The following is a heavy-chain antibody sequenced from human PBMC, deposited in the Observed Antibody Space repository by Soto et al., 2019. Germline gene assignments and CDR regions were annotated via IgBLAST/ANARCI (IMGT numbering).Heavy chain of an antibody. V-gene: IGHV3-23*01. CDR2: ISGSGGST. J-gene: IGHJ4*02. CDR3: AKTGIGSSSWLYYFDY. Sequence: EVQLLESGGGLVQPGGSLRLSCAASGFTFSSYAMSWVRQAPGKGLEWVSAISGSGGSTYYADSVKGRFTISRDNSKNTLYLQMNSLRAEDTAVYYCAKTGIGSSSWLYYFDYWDQGTLVTVSS. CDR1: GFTFSSYA. D-gene: IGHD6-13*01.